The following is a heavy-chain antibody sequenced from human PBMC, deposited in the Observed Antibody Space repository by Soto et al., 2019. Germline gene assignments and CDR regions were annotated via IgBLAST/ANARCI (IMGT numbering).Heavy chain of an antibody. CDR1: GGTFSSYA. V-gene: IGHV1-69*13. J-gene: IGHJ6*02. Sequence: SVKVSCKASGGTFSSYAISWVRQAPGQGLEWMGGIIPIFGTANYAQKFQGRVTITADESTSTAYMELSSLRSEDTAVYYCARGGPIAARSSYYYGMDVWGQGTTVTVSS. D-gene: IGHD6-6*01. CDR2: IIPIFGTA. CDR3: ARGGPIAARSSYYYGMDV.